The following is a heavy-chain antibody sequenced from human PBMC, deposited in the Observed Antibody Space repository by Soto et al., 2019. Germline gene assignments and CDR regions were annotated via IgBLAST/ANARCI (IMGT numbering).Heavy chain of an antibody. CDR3: ARDNSYYYDSSGYFETSMYYYGMDV. CDR1: GYTFTSYG. D-gene: IGHD3-22*01. Sequence: ASVKVSCKASGYTFTSYGISWVRQAPGQGLEWMGWTSAYNGNTNYAQKLQGRVTMTTDTSTSTAYMELRSLRSDDTAVYYCARDNSYYYDSSGYFETSMYYYGMDVWGQGTTVTVSS. J-gene: IGHJ6*02. CDR2: TSAYNGNT. V-gene: IGHV1-18*04.